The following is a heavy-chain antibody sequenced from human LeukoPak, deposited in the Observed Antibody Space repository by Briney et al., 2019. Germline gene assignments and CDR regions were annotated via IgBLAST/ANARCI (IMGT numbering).Heavy chain of an antibody. J-gene: IGHJ5*02. Sequence: PSETLSLTCTVSGGSISSYYWSWIRQPPGKGQEWIGYIYYSGSTNYNPSLKSRVTISVDTSKNQFSLKLSPVTAADTAVYYCARENSSSQTQFDPWGQGTLVTVSS. V-gene: IGHV4-59*01. CDR3: ARENSSSQTQFDP. CDR2: IYYSGST. D-gene: IGHD6-13*01. CDR1: GGSISSYY.